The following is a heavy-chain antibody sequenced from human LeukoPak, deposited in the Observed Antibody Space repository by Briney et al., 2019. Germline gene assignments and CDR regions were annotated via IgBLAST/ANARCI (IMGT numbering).Heavy chain of an antibody. V-gene: IGHV3-21*01. CDR2: ISSSSSYI. Sequence: GGFLRLSCAASGFTFSTYNMNWVRQAPGKGLEWVSSISSSSSYIYYADSVKGRFTISRDNAKNSLYLQMNSLRAEDTAVYYCAREKDYDFWSGYRHYYYMDVWGKGTTVTVSS. CDR1: GFTFSTYN. CDR3: AREKDYDFWSGYRHYYYMDV. D-gene: IGHD3-3*01. J-gene: IGHJ6*03.